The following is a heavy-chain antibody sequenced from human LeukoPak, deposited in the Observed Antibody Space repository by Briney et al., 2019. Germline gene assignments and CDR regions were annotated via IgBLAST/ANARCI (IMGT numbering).Heavy chain of an antibody. CDR2: ITHVGGEK. CDR3: ETYVGYS. Sequence: GGSLRLSCAASGFTFSSYVMSWVRQAPGKGLEWVASITHVGGEKYYVDSVRGRFTISRDNAKNSLYLQMNSLRAEDTALYYCETYVGYSWGQGALVTVSS. CDR1: GFTFSSYV. D-gene: IGHD6-13*01. J-gene: IGHJ4*02. V-gene: IGHV3-7*01.